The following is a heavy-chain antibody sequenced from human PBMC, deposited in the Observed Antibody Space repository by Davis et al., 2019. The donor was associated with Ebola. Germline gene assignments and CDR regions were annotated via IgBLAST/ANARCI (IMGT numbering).Heavy chain of an antibody. CDR1: GFTFSSYS. J-gene: IGHJ6*02. CDR2: ISSSSSTI. D-gene: IGHD2-15*01. Sequence: GESLKISCAASGFTFSSYSMNWVRQAPGKGLEWVSYISSSSSTIYYADSVKGRFTISRDNAKNSLYLQMNSLRDEDTAVYYCARDKVVVAATSYYYYGMDVWGQGTTVTVSS. V-gene: IGHV3-48*02. CDR3: ARDKVVVAATSYYYYGMDV.